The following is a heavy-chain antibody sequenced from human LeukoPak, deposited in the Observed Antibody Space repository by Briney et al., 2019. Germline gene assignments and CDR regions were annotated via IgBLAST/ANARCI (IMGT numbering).Heavy chain of an antibody. CDR2: VSGYNGKT. D-gene: IGHD3-16*01. CDR1: GYSFTNFG. J-gene: IGHJ6*03. Sequence: SVKVSCKASGYSFTNFGISWVRQAPGQGPEWVGWVSGYNGKTNYAQKVQGRVTMTTDTSTTTAYMELRSLRSDDTAVYYCARGGSYYYPYYMDVWGKGTTVTVSS. CDR3: ARGGSYYYPYYMDV. V-gene: IGHV1-18*01.